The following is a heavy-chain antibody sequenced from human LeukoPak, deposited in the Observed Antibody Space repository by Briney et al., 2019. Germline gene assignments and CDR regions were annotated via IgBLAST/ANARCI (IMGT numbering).Heavy chain of an antibody. CDR3: AREPRHYDILTGYSPMKAFDI. J-gene: IGHJ3*02. CDR2: INHSGST. CDR1: GGSFSGYY. V-gene: IGHV4-34*01. Sequence: PSETLSLTCAVYGGSFSGYYWSWIRQPPGKGLEWIGEINHSGSTNYNPSLKSRVTISVDTSKNQFSLKLSSVTAADTAVYYCAREPRHYDILTGYSPMKAFDIWGQGTMVTVSS. D-gene: IGHD3-9*01.